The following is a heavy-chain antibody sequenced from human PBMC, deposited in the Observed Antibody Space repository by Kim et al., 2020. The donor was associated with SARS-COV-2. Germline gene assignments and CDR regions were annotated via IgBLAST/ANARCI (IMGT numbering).Heavy chain of an antibody. D-gene: IGHD2-15*01. CDR2: ISYDGSNK. CDR1: GFTFSSYG. CDR3: AKGPRRIYCSGGSCYPPGGG. Sequence: GGSLRLSCAASGFTFSSYGMHWVRQAPGKGLEWVAVISYDGSNKYYADSVKGRFTISRDNSKNTLYLQMNSLRAEDTAVYYCAKGPRRIYCSGGSCYPPGGGWGQGTLVTVSS. V-gene: IGHV3-30*18. J-gene: IGHJ4*02.